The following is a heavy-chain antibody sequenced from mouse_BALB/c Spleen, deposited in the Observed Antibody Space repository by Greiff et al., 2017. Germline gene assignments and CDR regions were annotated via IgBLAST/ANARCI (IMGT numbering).Heavy chain of an antibody. D-gene: IGHD2-10*02. CDR2: IDPANGNT. Sequence: VQLKQSGAELVKPGASVKLSCTASGFNIKDTYMHWVKQRPEQGLEWIGRIDPANGNTKYDPKFQGKATITADTSSNTAYLQLSSLTSEDTAVYYCAASYGNYDYAMDDWGQGTSVTVSS. CDR1: GFNIKDTY. CDR3: AASYGNYDYAMDD. V-gene: IGHV14-3*02. J-gene: IGHJ4*01.